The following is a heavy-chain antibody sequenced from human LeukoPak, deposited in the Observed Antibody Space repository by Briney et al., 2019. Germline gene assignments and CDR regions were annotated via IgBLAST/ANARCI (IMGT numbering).Heavy chain of an antibody. CDR1: GGSISSYY. D-gene: IGHD1-26*01. CDR3: VRLREGRVGATTPYFDY. CDR2: IYTSGST. Sequence: SETLSLTCTVSGGSISSYYWSWIRQPPGKGLKWVGYIYTSGSTNYNPPLKSRVTISVNTSNNQFSLQLSSVTAAGTAVYYCVRLREGRVGATTPYFDYWGQGTLVTVSS. V-gene: IGHV4-4*09. J-gene: IGHJ4*02.